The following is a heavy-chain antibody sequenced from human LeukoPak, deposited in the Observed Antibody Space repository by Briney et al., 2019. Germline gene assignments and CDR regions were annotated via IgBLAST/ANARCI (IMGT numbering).Heavy chain of an antibody. D-gene: IGHD3-16*01. CDR2: INHSGST. Sequence: SETLSLTCAVYGGSFSGYYWSWIRQPPGKGLEWIGEINHSGSTNYNPSLKSRVTISVDTSKNQFSLKLSSVTAADTAVYYCGGDWAPLGGGGFDYWGQGTLVTVSS. CDR1: GGSFSGYY. J-gene: IGHJ4*02. CDR3: GGDWAPLGGGGFDY. V-gene: IGHV4-34*01.